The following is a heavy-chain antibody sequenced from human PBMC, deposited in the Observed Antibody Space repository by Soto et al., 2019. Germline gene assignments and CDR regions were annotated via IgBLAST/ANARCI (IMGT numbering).Heavy chain of an antibody. CDR2: LYDVDGS. V-gene: IGHV3-53*01. Sequence: LRLSCAAFGLTISGKKYVAWVRQAPGKGLEWVSALYDVDGSFYADSVKGRFTTSSDSSKTTVYLQMNDLRPDDTAVYYCATWHEREHAYDVWGQGTTVTVSS. CDR3: ATWHEREHAYDV. D-gene: IGHD1-1*01. J-gene: IGHJ3*01. CDR1: GLTISGKKY.